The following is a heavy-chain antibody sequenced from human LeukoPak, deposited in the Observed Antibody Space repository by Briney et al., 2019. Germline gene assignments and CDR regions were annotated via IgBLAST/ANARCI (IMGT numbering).Heavy chain of an antibody. CDR1: TFTFSSYG. V-gene: IGHV3-30*18. D-gene: IGHD7-27*01. CDR3: AKDRNWGDYYYYGMDV. CDR2: ISYDGSNK. Sequence: GGSLRLSCAASTFTFSSYGMHWVRQAPGKGLEWVAVISYDGSNKYYADSVKGRFTISRDNSKNTLYLQMNSLRAEDTAVYYCAKDRNWGDYYYYGMDVWGQGTTVTVSS. J-gene: IGHJ6*02.